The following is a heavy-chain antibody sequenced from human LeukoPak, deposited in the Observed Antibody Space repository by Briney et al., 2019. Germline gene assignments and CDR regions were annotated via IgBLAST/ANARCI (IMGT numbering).Heavy chain of an antibody. J-gene: IGHJ4*02. V-gene: IGHV4-34*01. Sequence: SETLSLTCAVYGGSFSGYYWSWIRQPPGKGLEWIGSIYYSGSRKYNPSLKSRVTISVDTSKNQFSLKLSSLTAADTAVYYCATLLLAGSSLDYWGQGTLVTVSS. D-gene: IGHD6-19*01. CDR3: ATLLLAGSSLDY. CDR1: GGSFSGYY. CDR2: IYYSGSR.